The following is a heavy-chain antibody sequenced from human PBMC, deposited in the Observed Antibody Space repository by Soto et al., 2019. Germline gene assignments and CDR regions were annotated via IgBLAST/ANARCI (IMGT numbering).Heavy chain of an antibody. CDR3: AGRDSSVWYAY. CDR2: IYGAGTT. CDR1: GFIVSSIS. J-gene: IGHJ4*02. V-gene: IGHV3-66*01. Sequence: EVQLVESGGGLVQPGGSLRLSCAASGFIVSSISMAWVRQSPGKGLEWVSEIYGAGTTQYADSVKGRFTISRDSSQNKLYLQISSLRAEETAVYYCAGRDSSVWYAYWGQGTLVTVSS. D-gene: IGHD6-19*01.